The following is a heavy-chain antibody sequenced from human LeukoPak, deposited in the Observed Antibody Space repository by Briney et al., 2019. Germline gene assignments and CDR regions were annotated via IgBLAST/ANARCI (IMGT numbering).Heavy chain of an antibody. D-gene: IGHD3-9*01. V-gene: IGHV3-64*01. J-gene: IGHJ5*02. Sequence: PGGSLRLSCAASGFTFSSYAMHWVRQAPGKGLEYVSAISSNGGSTYYANSVKGRFTISRDNSKNTLYLQMGSLRAEDMAVYYCARRGPELRYFDWLPAWFDPWGQGTLVTVSS. CDR2: ISSNGGST. CDR1: GFTFSSYA. CDR3: ARRGPELRYFDWLPAWFDP.